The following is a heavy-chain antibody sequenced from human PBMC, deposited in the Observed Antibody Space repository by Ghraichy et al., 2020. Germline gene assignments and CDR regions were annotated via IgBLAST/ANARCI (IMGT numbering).Heavy chain of an antibody. CDR1: SGSISSYY. J-gene: IGHJ6*02. CDR2: IHYSGST. D-gene: IGHD6-19*01. CDR3: ARLARLAVAGPNYYHAMDV. V-gene: IGHV4-59*01. Sequence: SETLTLTCTVPSGSISSYYWSWVRQPPGKGLEWVGYIHYSGSTNYNPSLKSRVTISIDTSENQFSLRLSSVTAADTAVYYCARLARLAVAGPNYYHAMDVWGQGTTVTVSS.